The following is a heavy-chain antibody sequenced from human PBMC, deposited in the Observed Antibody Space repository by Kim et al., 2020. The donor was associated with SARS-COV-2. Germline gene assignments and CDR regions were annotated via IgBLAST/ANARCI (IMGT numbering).Heavy chain of an antibody. CDR1: GGTFSSYA. Sequence: SVKVSCKASGGTFSSYAISWVRQAPGQGLEWMGGIIPIFGTANYAQKFQGRVTITADESTSTAYMELSSLRSEDTAVYYCASLPELGYCSSTSCLYYYGMDVWGQGTTVTVSS. V-gene: IGHV1-69*13. CDR3: ASLPELGYCSSTSCLYYYGMDV. D-gene: IGHD2-2*01. CDR2: IIPIFGTA. J-gene: IGHJ6*02.